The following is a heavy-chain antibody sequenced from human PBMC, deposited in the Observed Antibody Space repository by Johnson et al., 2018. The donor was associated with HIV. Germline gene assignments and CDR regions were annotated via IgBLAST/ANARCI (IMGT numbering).Heavy chain of an antibody. CDR1: GFTFDDYG. V-gene: IGHV3-20*04. J-gene: IGHJ3*02. D-gene: IGHD2-21*01. Sequence: VQLVESGGGVVRPGGSLRLSCAASGFTFDDYGMSWVRQAPGKGLEWVSGINWHGGSTGYADSVTGRFTISRDNSKNTLYLQMNSLRAEDTAVYYCAKGPQGIATPDAFDIWGQGTMVTVSS. CDR3: AKGPQGIATPDAFDI. CDR2: INWHGGST.